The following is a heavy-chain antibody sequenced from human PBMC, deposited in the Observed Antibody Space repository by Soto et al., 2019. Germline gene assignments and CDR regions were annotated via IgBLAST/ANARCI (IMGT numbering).Heavy chain of an antibody. V-gene: IGHV4-59*01. Sequence: WETLSLTCTVSGDSFSDYYWNWIRQVPGKGLEGIGFVFHSATTSYNPSLKTRVAISDDTSKKQFYLRLTSVTAADTAIYYLATGHYSSGWPIDHWGQGILVTVSS. D-gene: IGHD6-25*01. CDR1: GDSFSDYY. CDR2: VFHSATT. CDR3: ATGHYSSGWPIDH. J-gene: IGHJ4*02.